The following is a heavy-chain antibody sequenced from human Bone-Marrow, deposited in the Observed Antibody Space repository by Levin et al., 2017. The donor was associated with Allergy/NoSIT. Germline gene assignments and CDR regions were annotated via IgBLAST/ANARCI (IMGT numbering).Heavy chain of an antibody. D-gene: IGHD2-15*01. J-gene: IGHJ6*02. CDR3: ARGGYCSGGRCYANYYGMDV. V-gene: IGHV3-74*01. CDR2: INNDGSTT. CDR1: GFTFSTYW. Sequence: GESLKISCAASGFTFSTYWMHWVRQAPGKGLVWVSRINNDGSTTSYADSVQGRFTISRDNAKNTLYLQMNSLRAEDTALYYCARGGYCSGGRCYANYYGMDVWGQGTTVTVSS.